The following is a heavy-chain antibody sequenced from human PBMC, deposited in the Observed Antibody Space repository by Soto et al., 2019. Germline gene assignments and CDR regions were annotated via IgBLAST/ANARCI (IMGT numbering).Heavy chain of an antibody. V-gene: IGHV3-23*01. D-gene: IGHD3-22*01. CDR3: AKGRKGYHDSNDSPWTFDV. CDR1: GFSFSSYA. J-gene: IGHJ3*01. Sequence: EVQLLESGGGLVQPGGSLRLSCTASGFSFSSYAMSWVRQAPGKGLEWVSVISGSTATIHYADSVKGRFTISRDNSKNTLYLQMNSLRAEDTAVYYCAKGRKGYHDSNDSPWTFDVWGQGTMVTVSP. CDR2: ISGSTATI.